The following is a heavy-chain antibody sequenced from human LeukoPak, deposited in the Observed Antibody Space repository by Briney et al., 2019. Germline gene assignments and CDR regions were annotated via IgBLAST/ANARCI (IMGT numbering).Heavy chain of an antibody. J-gene: IGHJ3*02. CDR1: GFTFSSYA. CDR2: ISYDGSNK. D-gene: IGHD6-13*01. CDR3: ASGYSSSWYGAFDI. Sequence: PGGSLRLSCAASGFTFSSYAMHWVRQAPGKGLEWVAVISYDGSNKYYADSVKGRFTISRDNSKNTLYLQMNSLRAEDTAVYYCASGYSSSWYGAFDIWGQGTMVTVSS. V-gene: IGHV3-30*04.